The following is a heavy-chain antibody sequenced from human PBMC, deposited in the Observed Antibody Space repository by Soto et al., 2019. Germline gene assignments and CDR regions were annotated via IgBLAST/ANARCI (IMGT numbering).Heavy chain of an antibody. Sequence: PSETLSLSCAVYGGSFSGYYWSWIRQPPGKGLEWIGEINHSGSTNYNPSLKSRVTISVDTSKNQFSLKLSSVTAADTAVYYCAGAPRFGEHYYYYYMDVCGKGTTVTVSS. CDR2: INHSGST. J-gene: IGHJ6*03. V-gene: IGHV4-34*01. D-gene: IGHD3-10*01. CDR3: AGAPRFGEHYYYYYMDV. CDR1: GGSFSGYY.